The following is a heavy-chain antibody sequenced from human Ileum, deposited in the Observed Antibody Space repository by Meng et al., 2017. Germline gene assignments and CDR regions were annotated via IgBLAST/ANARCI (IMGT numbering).Heavy chain of an antibody. J-gene: IGHJ4*02. Sequence: QISLKESAPTLVKPTETLTLTCTFSGFSLSTSGVGVGWIRQPPGKALEWLVVIYWDNDKRYSPSLKSRLTITKDTAKNQVVLAMTNMDPADTATYYCAHRSSYSSTWDTPIFDYWGQGTLVTVSS. CDR3: AHRSSYSSTWDTPIFDY. CDR2: IYWDNDK. CDR1: GFSLSTSGVG. D-gene: IGHD6-13*01. V-gene: IGHV2-5*02.